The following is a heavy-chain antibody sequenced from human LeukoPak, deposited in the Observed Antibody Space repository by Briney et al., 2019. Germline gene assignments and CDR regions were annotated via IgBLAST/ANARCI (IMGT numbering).Heavy chain of an antibody. CDR3: ARVPHYYDSSGYYLLFDY. CDR2: INHSGST. J-gene: IGHJ4*02. Sequence: SETLSLTCAVYGGSFSGYYWSWIRQPPGKGLEWIGEINHSGSTYYNPSLKSRVTISVDTSKNQFSLKLSSVAAADTAVYYCARVPHYYDSSGYYLLFDYWGQGTLVTVSS. V-gene: IGHV4-34*01. CDR1: GGSFSGYY. D-gene: IGHD3-22*01.